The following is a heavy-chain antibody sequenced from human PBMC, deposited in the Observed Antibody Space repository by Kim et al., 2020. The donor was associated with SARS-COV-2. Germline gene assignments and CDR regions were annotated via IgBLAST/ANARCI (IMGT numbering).Heavy chain of an antibody. J-gene: IGHJ4*02. CDR1: GGTFSSYA. CDR2: IIPIFGTA. Sequence: SVKVSCKASGGTFSSYAISWVRQAPGQGLEWMGGIIPIFGTANYAQKFQGRVTITADESTSTAYMELSSLRSEDTAVYYCARDPLAYCGGDCYYYYFDYWGQGTLVTVSS. V-gene: IGHV1-69*13. CDR3: ARDPLAYCGGDCYYYYFDY. D-gene: IGHD2-21*01.